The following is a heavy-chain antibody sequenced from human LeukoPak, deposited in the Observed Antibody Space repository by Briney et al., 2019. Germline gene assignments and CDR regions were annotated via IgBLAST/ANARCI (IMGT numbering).Heavy chain of an antibody. J-gene: IGHJ4*02. CDR3: ARATYYYGSGSYRIHAQFDY. CDR2: IYYSGST. D-gene: IGHD3-10*01. CDR1: GGSISSYY. V-gene: IGHV4-59*01. Sequence: PSETLSLTCTVSGGSISSYYWSWIRQPPGKGLEWIGYIYYSGSTNYNPSLKSRVTISVDTSKNQFSLKLSSVTAADTAVYYCARATYYYGSGSYRIHAQFDYWGQGTLVTVSS.